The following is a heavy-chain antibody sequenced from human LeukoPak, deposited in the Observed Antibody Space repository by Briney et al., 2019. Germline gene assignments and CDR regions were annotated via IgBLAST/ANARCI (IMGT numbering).Heavy chain of an antibody. D-gene: IGHD3-10*01. Sequence: GGSLRLSCAASGFTFSTYWMHWVRQAPGKGLVWVSRINTDGSRTTYADSVRGRFTSSGDNAKNTVYLQMNSLRAEDTAVYYCARVASGSYNWFDPWGQGTLVTVSS. J-gene: IGHJ5*02. CDR2: INTDGSRT. CDR3: ARVASGSYNWFDP. CDR1: GFTFSTYW. V-gene: IGHV3-74*03.